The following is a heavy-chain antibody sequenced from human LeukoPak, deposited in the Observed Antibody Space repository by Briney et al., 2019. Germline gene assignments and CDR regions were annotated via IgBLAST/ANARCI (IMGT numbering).Heavy chain of an antibody. CDR2: ISWNSGSI. Sequence: GRSLRLSCAASGFTFDDYAMHWVRHAPGKGLEWVSGISWNSGSIVYADSVKGRFTISRDNAKNSLYLQMNSLRAEDMALYYCAKGVSGYSLDDAFDIWGQGTMVTVSS. V-gene: IGHV3-9*03. D-gene: IGHD3-22*01. CDR1: GFTFDDYA. J-gene: IGHJ3*02. CDR3: AKGVSGYSLDDAFDI.